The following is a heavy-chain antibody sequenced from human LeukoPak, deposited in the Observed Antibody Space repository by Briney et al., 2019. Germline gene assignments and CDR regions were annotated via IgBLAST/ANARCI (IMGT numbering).Heavy chain of an antibody. D-gene: IGHD1-26*01. CDR2: INSDGSST. CDR3: ARGGSYSTFDY. CDR1: GFTFSSYW. J-gene: IGHJ4*02. Sequence: GGSLKLSCAASGFTFSSYWMHWVRQAPGKGLVWVSRINSDGSSTSYADSVKGRFTISRDNAKNTLYLQMNSLRAEDTAVYYCARGGSYSTFDYWGQGTLVTVSS. V-gene: IGHV3-74*01.